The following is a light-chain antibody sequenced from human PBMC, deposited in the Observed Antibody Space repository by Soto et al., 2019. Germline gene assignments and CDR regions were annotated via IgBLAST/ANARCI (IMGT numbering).Light chain of an antibody. V-gene: IGKV1-5*01. J-gene: IGKJ1*01. CDR3: QQYNSYSPEWT. Sequence: SASVGDRVTITCRASQSISSWLAWYQQKPGKAPKLLIYDASSLESGVPSRFSGSGSGTEFTLTISSLQPDDFATYYCQQYNSYSPEWTFGQGTKVDIK. CDR2: DAS. CDR1: QSISSW.